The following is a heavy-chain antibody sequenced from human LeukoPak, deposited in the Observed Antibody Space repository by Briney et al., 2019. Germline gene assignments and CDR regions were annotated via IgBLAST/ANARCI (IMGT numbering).Heavy chain of an antibody. CDR1: GFTFSSYS. Sequence: GGSLRLSCAASGFTFSSYSMNWVRQAPGKGLEWVSSISSSSSYIYYADSVKGRFTISRDNAKNSLYLQMNSLRAEDTAVYYCARAGDGGYDSLDYWGQGTLVTVSS. CDR3: ARAGDGGYDSLDY. J-gene: IGHJ4*02. CDR2: ISSSSSYI. V-gene: IGHV3-21*01. D-gene: IGHD5-12*01.